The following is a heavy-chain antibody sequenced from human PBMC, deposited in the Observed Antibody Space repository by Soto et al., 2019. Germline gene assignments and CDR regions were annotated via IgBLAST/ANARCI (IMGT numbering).Heavy chain of an antibody. D-gene: IGHD1-26*01. CDR2: GYYNGNT. CDR1: GASISNNPYY. Sequence: QPQLHESGPGLVRPSETLSLTCTVSGASISNNPYYWGWVRQPPGMGLEWIATGYYNGNTYYNPSLKSRLTIFVDTSANQFSLNLTSVTAADTAVYFCARLAGAALHFDYWGQGTLVTVSS. CDR3: ARLAGAALHFDY. V-gene: IGHV4-39*01. J-gene: IGHJ4*02.